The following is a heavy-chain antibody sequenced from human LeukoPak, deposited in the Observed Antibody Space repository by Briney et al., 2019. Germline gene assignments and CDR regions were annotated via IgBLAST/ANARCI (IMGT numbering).Heavy chain of an antibody. V-gene: IGHV4-34*01. CDR2: INHSGST. Sequence: PSETLSLTCAVYGGSFSGYYWSWIRQPPGKGLEWIGEINHSGSTNYNPSLKSRVTISVYTSKNQFSLKLSSVTAADTAVYYCARVGQLWSRYNWFDPWGQGTLVTVSS. CDR3: ARVGQLWSRYNWFDP. J-gene: IGHJ5*02. D-gene: IGHD5-18*01. CDR1: GGSFSGYY.